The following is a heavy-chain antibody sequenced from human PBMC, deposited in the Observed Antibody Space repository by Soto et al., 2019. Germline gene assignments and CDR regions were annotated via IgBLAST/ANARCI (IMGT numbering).Heavy chain of an antibody. CDR1: GYSLTSYY. Sequence: QVQLVQSGAEVKKPGASVKVSCKASGYSLTSYYMHWVRQAPGQGLEWMGIINPSGGSRSYAQKFQGSVTMTRDTSTSTVYMELSSLRSEDTAVYYCASEYSSSSRYGMDVWGQGTTVTVSS. J-gene: IGHJ6*02. D-gene: IGHD6-6*01. V-gene: IGHV1-46*01. CDR2: INPSGGSR. CDR3: ASEYSSSSRYGMDV.